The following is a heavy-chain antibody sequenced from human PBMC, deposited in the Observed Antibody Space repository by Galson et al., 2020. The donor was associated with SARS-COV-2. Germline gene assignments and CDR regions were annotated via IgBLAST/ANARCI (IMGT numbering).Heavy chain of an antibody. CDR2: VSFYGTDK. J-gene: IGHJ4*02. V-gene: IGHV3-30-3*01. CDR3: ARGGAAVAGSRQYYDY. D-gene: IGHD6-19*01. CDR1: EFTFSSYA. Sequence: GGSLRLSCVASEFTFSSYAMHWVRQSPGKGLDWVAVVSFYGTDKYYADSVRGRFTISRDNSMNTLYLQMSSLTPEDTAVYYCARGGAAVAGSRQYYDYWGPGALVTVTS.